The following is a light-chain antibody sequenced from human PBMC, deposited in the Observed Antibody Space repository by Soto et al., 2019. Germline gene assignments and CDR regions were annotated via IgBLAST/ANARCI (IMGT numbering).Light chain of an antibody. CDR1: QTITTW. CDR2: DAS. CDR3: QQANSLPLT. Sequence: GDRVTITCRASQTITTWMAWYQQKPGKAPKLLVYDASTLQSGVATRFSGSGSGTDFTLTITSLQPEDFVAYYCQQANSLPLTFGGGTKVDIK. V-gene: IGKV1-12*01. J-gene: IGKJ4*01.